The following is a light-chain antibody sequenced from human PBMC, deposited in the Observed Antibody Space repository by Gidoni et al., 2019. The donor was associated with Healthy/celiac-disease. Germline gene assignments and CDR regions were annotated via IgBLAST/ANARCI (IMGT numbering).Light chain of an antibody. J-gene: IGKJ2*01. CDR1: QSVVYCPNIKNY. CDR2: GAS. V-gene: IGKV4-1*01. Sequence: DRLMTHSPHSLPLSLGERASINCKSSQSVVYCPNIKNYLAWYQQKPGQPPKLLIYGASTREAGVHDRFSGSESGKDFTLTISSLQAEDVAVYYCQQYYSNPYTFGQGTKLEIK. CDR3: QQYYSNPYT.